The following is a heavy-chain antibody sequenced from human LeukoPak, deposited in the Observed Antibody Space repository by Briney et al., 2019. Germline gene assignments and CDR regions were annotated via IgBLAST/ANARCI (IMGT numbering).Heavy chain of an antibody. Sequence: PSETLSLTCTVSGGSISSSSYYWGWIRRPPGKGREWIGSIYYSGSTYYNPSLKSRVTISVDTSKNQFSLKLSSVTAAETAAYYCARNTIPLIYFHYWGQGTLVTVSS. CDR2: IYYSGST. J-gene: IGHJ4*02. CDR1: GGSISSSSYY. V-gene: IGHV4-39*01. D-gene: IGHD3-3*01. CDR3: ARNTIPLIYFHY.